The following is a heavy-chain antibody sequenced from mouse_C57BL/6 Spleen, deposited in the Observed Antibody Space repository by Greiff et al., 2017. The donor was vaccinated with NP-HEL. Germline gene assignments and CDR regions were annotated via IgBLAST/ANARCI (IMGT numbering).Heavy chain of an antibody. J-gene: IGHJ4*01. V-gene: IGHV5-6*02. CDR1: GFTFSSYG. CDR2: ISSGGSYT. CDR3: ARHGGVTTGGYYYAMDY. Sequence: EVKLEESGGDLVKPGGSLKLSCAASGFTFSSYGMSWVRQTPDKRLEWVATISSGGSYTYYPDSVKGRFTISRDNAKNTLYLQMSSLKSEDTAMYYCARHGGVTTGGYYYAMDYWGQGTSVTVSS. D-gene: IGHD2-2*01.